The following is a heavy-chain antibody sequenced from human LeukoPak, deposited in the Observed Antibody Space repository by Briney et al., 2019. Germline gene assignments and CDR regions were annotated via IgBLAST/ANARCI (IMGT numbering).Heavy chain of an antibody. J-gene: IGHJ3*02. D-gene: IGHD3-10*01. Sequence: PGGSLRLACAASGFRFSSYAMSWVRQAPGKGLEWVSSISSSSSYIYYADSVKGRFTISRDNAKNSLYLQMNSLRAEDTAVYYCARDDHFGDNLSHYAFDIWGQGTMVTVSS. CDR2: ISSSSSYI. CDR1: GFRFSSYA. CDR3: ARDDHFGDNLSHYAFDI. V-gene: IGHV3-21*01.